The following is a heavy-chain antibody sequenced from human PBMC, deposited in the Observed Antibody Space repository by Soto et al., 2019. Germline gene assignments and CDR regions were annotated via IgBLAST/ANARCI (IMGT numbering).Heavy chain of an antibody. Sequence: PGGSLRLSCAASGFTFSSYAMHWVRQAPGKGLEWVAVISYDGSNKYYADSVKGRFTISRDNSKNTLYLQMNSLRAEDTAVYYCASHSGSYQPIAYWGQGTLVTVSS. CDR2: ISYDGSNK. V-gene: IGHV3-30-3*01. CDR1: GFTFSSYA. D-gene: IGHD1-26*01. J-gene: IGHJ4*02. CDR3: ASHSGSYQPIAY.